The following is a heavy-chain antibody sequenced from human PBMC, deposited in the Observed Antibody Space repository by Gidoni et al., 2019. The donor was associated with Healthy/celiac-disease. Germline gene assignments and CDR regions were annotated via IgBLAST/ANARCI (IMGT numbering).Heavy chain of an antibody. CDR3: ARDGGIAAAGTADY. CDR2: IIPIFGTA. CDR1: GVTFSSYA. D-gene: IGHD6-13*01. Sequence: QVQLVQSVAEVKKPGSSVKVSCKSSGVTFSSYAISWVRQAPGQGLEWMGGIIPIFGTANYAQKFQGRVTITADESTSTAYMELSSLRSEDTAVYYCARDGGIAAAGTADYWGQGTLVTVSS. V-gene: IGHV1-69*01. J-gene: IGHJ4*02.